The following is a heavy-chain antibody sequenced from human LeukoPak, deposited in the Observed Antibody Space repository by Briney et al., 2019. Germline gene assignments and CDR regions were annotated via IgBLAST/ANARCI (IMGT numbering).Heavy chain of an antibody. CDR2: IIPIFGTA. V-gene: IGHV1-69*13. CDR1: GGTFSSYA. CDR3: ARVGRRSGSYSYAFDI. Sequence: ASVKVSCKASGGTFSSYAISWVRQAPGQGLEWMGGIIPIFGTANYAQKFQGRVTITADESTSTAYMELSSLRSEDTAVYYCARVGRRSGSYSYAFDIWGQGTMVTVSS. D-gene: IGHD3-10*01. J-gene: IGHJ3*02.